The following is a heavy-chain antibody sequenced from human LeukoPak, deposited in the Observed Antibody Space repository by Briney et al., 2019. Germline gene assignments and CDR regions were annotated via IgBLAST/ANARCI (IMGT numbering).Heavy chain of an antibody. CDR1: SGSFNNYY. V-gene: IGHV4-34*01. D-gene: IGHD3-16*01. CDR3: ARGRGIASTTGFGVDY. CDR2: INHTGST. Sequence: SETLSLTCAVYSGSFNNYYWTWIRQPPGKGLEWIGEINHTGSTKYNPSLESRVTMSVNPSRNQFSLQLTSVTVADTAVYYCARGRGIASTTGFGVDYWGRGGLVTVSS. J-gene: IGHJ4*02.